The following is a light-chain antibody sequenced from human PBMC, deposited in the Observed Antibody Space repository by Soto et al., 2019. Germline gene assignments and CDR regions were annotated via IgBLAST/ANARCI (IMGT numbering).Light chain of an antibody. CDR2: EVS. J-gene: IGLJ3*02. V-gene: IGLV2-8*01. CDR3: SSYAGSNNWV. CDR1: SSDVGDYNY. Sequence: QSALTQPPSASGSPGQSVTISCTGTSSDVGDYNYVSWYQQHPRKAPKLMTYEVSKRPSGVPERFSGSKSGNTASLTVSGLQAEDEADYCCSSYAGSNNWVFGGGTKLTVL.